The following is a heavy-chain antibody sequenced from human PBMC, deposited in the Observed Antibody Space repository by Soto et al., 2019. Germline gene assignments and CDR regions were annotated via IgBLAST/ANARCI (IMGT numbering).Heavy chain of an antibody. CDR1: GGTFSSYA. Sequence: QVQLVQSGAEVKKPGSSVKVSCKASGGTFSSYAISWVRQAPGQGLEWMGGIIPIFGTANYAQKFQGRVTITADKSTSTAYMELSSLRSEDTAVYYCARGRGNCSGGSCYSAKYWYFDLWGRGTLFTVSS. CDR3: ARGRGNCSGGSCYSAKYWYFDL. D-gene: IGHD2-15*01. V-gene: IGHV1-69*06. J-gene: IGHJ2*01. CDR2: IIPIFGTA.